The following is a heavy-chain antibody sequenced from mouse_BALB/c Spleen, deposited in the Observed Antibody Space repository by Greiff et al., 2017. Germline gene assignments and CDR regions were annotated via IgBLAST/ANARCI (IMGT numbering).Heavy chain of an antibody. V-gene: IGHV5-17*02. D-gene: IGHD2-1*01. CDR3: AREHYGKMYCDV. Sequence: EVMLVESGGGLVQPGGSRKLSCAASGFTFSSFGMHWVRQAPEKGLEWVAYISSGSSTIYYADTVKGRFTISRDNPKNTLFLQMTSLRSEDTAMYYCAREHYGKMYCDVWGAGTTVTVSS. CDR1: GFTFSSFG. J-gene: IGHJ1*01. CDR2: ISSGSSTI.